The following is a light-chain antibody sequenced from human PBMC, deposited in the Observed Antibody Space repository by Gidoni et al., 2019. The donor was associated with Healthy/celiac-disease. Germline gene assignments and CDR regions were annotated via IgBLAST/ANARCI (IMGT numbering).Light chain of an antibody. CDR1: QSVSSY. Sequence: EIVLTQSPATLSLSPGERATLSCRACQSVSSYLAWYQQKPGQAPRLLIYDASNRATGIPARFSGSGSGTDFTLTISSLEPEDFAVYYCQQRSNWLGTFGQGTKLEIK. V-gene: IGKV3-11*01. J-gene: IGKJ2*01. CDR2: DAS. CDR3: QQRSNWLGT.